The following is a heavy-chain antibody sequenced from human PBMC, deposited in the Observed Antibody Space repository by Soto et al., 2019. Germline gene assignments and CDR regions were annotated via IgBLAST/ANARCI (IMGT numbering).Heavy chain of an antibody. Sequence: EEQLLESGGDLVQPGGSLRLSCAASGFTFVQFVMTWVRQAPGKGLEWVSTITGSSGSTTYTESVKGRFTNSIDNSKHSLYLPTSNLRADDTSIYYCAKADTGWFVPWGRGTLVNVSS. V-gene: IGHV3-23*01. J-gene: IGHJ5*02. CDR3: AKADTGWFVP. CDR2: ITGSSGST. D-gene: IGHD3-10*01. CDR1: GFTFVQFV.